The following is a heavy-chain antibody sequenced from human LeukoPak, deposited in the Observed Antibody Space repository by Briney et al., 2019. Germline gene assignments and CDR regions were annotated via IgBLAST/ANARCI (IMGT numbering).Heavy chain of an antibody. CDR2: LYSTTTT. CDR1: GFSVSNNY. V-gene: IGHV3-66*01. J-gene: IGHJ4*02. D-gene: IGHD1-26*01. CDR3: AILVGTTRGY. Sequence: GGSLRLSCAASGFSVSNNYMNWVRQAPGKGLEWASVLYSTTTTYYADSAKGRFTISRDDSKNTLYLEMNSLRAEDTAVYYCAILVGTTRGYWGQGTLVTVSS.